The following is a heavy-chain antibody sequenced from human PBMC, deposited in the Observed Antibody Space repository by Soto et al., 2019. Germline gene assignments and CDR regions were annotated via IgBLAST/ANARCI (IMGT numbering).Heavy chain of an antibody. J-gene: IGHJ3*02. CDR3: ARVWATRGSFYDSRATRAFDI. Sequence: PSETLSLTCTVSGGSISSGGYYLRWIRPPPGKGLEWIGYIYYSGSTYYNPSLKSRVTISVDTSKNQFSLKLSSVTAADTAVYYCARVWATRGSFYDSRATRAFDIWGQGTMVTVSS. CDR1: GGSISSGGYY. D-gene: IGHD3-22*01. CDR2: IYYSGST. V-gene: IGHV4-30-4*01.